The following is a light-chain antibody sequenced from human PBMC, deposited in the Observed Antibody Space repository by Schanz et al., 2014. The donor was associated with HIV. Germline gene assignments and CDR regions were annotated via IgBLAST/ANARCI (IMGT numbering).Light chain of an antibody. CDR1: SSDVGGHNY. Sequence: QSALTQPPSASGSPGQSVTISCTGTSSDVGGHNYVSWYQQHPGKAPKLMIYDVNNRPSGVSNRFSGSKSGNTASLTISGLQAEDEADYYCSSFAGNNKLLFGGGTKVTVL. V-gene: IGLV2-8*01. CDR2: DVN. CDR3: SSFAGNNKLL. J-gene: IGLJ2*01.